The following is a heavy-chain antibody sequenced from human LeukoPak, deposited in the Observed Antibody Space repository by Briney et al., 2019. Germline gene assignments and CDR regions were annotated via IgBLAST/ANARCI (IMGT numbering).Heavy chain of an antibody. CDR3: ANNPTNDYGDYEENYYYYMDV. CDR2: ISGSGGST. V-gene: IGHV3-23*01. CDR1: GFTFSSYG. D-gene: IGHD4-17*01. Sequence: PGGSLRLSCAASGFTFSSYGMSWVRQAPGKGLEWVSAISGSGGSTYYADSVKGRFTISRDNSKNTLYLQMNSLRAEDTAVYYCANNPTNDYGDYEENYYYYMDVWGKGTTVTISS. J-gene: IGHJ6*03.